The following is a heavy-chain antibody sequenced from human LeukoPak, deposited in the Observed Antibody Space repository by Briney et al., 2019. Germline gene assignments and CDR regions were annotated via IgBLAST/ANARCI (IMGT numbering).Heavy chain of an antibody. D-gene: IGHD3-3*01. CDR1: GFTFSSYS. CDR3: ARGQYDFWSGYYMADPYYYYGMDV. V-gene: IGHV3-21*01. CDR2: ISSSSSYI. J-gene: IGHJ6*02. Sequence: GGSLRLSCAASGFTFSSYSMNWVRQAPGKGLEWVSSISSSSSYIYYADSVKGRFTISRDSAKNSLYLQMNSLRAEDTAVYYCARGQYDFWSGYYMADPYYYYGMDVWGQGTTVTVSS.